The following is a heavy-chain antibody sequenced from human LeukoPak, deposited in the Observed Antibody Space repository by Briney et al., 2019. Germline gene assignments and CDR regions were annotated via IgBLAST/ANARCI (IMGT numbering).Heavy chain of an antibody. CDR1: GFSSSTSYY. CDR3: ARFAIVRELATYSWIDP. D-gene: IGHD3-10*01. Sequence: SETLSLTCVVSGFSSSTSYYWGWIRQPPGKGLEWIGVVFHTGITYYNTSLQSRVTISIDTSKRHFSLQLTSVTAADTAVYFCARFAIVRELATYSWIDPCGQGTLVTVSS. J-gene: IGHJ5*02. CDR2: VFHTGIT. V-gene: IGHV4-38-2*01.